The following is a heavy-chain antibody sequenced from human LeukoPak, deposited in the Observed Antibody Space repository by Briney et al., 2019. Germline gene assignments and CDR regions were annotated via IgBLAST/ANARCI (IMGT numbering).Heavy chain of an antibody. CDR1: SGSMDSFY. Sequence: PSETLSLTCIVSSGSMDSFYWSWIRQSPGGGLEWVGYIYYSGTPNYNPSLRSRLTISVDTYKNQFSLKLSSVTAADTAVYYCARLARLTLIRGVTGYHSLDVWGKGTKVTVSS. J-gene: IGHJ6*04. V-gene: IGHV4-59*01. CDR2: IYYSGTP. D-gene: IGHD3-10*01. CDR3: ARLARLTLIRGVTGYHSLDV.